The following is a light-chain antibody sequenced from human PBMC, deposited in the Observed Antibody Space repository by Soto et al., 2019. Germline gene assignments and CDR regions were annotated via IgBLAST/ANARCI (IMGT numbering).Light chain of an antibody. J-gene: IGLJ2*01. CDR3: QSYDSSLSGWL. CDR2: GNT. CDR1: SSNIGAGYD. Sequence: QSVLTQPPSVSGAPGQRVTISCTGSSSNIGAGYDVHWYQQLPGTAPKLLVHGNTDRPSGVPDRFSGSKSVTSASLAITGLQAEDEADYYCQSYDSSLSGWLFGGGTKVTVL. V-gene: IGLV1-40*01.